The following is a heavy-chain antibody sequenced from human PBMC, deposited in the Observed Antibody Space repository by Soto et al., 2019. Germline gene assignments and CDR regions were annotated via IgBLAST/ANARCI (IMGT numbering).Heavy chain of an antibody. Sequence: PSETLSLTXAVYGGSFSGYYWSWIRQPPGKGLEWIGEINHSGSTNYNPSLKSRVTISVDTSKNQFSLKLSSVTAADTAVYYCARGPAAGTGGYFDYWGQGTLVTVSS. CDR1: GGSFSGYY. D-gene: IGHD6-13*01. CDR3: ARGPAAGTGGYFDY. CDR2: INHSGST. V-gene: IGHV4-34*01. J-gene: IGHJ4*02.